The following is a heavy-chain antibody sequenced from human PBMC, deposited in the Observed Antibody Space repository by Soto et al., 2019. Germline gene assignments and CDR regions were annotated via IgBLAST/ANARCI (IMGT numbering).Heavy chain of an antibody. J-gene: IGHJ4*02. CDR1: GYTFRSYA. Sequence: ASVKVSCKAYGYTFRSYAMHWVRQAPGQRLEWMGWINAANGNTKYSQKFQGRVTITRDTSATTAYMELSSLRLEDTAVYFCARDVSDYSSGWYYHDFWGQGTLVSVSS. CDR3: ARDVSDYSSGWYYHDF. D-gene: IGHD4-4*01. CDR2: INAANGNT. V-gene: IGHV1-3*01.